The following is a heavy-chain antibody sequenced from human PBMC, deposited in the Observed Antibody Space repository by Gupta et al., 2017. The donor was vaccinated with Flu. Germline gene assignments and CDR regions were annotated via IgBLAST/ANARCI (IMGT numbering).Heavy chain of an antibody. J-gene: IGHJ4*02. Sequence: QVQLVESGGGVVQPGRSLRLSCVASDFKFSSYDMHWVRQAPGKGLEWVAAISYDGSNKYYADSVKGRFTISRDNSKNTLYLQMNSLRAEDTAVYYCAKGRETGTTFFYGYWGQGSLVTVSS. CDR2: ISYDGSNK. D-gene: IGHD1-7*01. CDR1: DFKFSSYD. CDR3: AKGRETGTTFFYGY. V-gene: IGHV3-30*18.